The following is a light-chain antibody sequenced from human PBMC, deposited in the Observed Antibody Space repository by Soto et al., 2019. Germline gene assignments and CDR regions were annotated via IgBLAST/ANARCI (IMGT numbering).Light chain of an antibody. J-gene: IGKJ4*01. CDR1: KSLSSN. V-gene: IGKV3-15*01. Sequence: EIVLTQSPDTLYVSPGERATLSCRASKSLSSNVAWYQQRPRQAPRLLIYATSSRASDVPARFSGSGSGTEFTLTIASLQSEDFAIYYCQQYNHWPRMLSFGGGTKVELK. CDR2: ATS. CDR3: QQYNHWPRMLS.